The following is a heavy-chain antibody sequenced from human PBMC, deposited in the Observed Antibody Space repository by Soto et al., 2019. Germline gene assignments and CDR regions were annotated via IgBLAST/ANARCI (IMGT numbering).Heavy chain of an antibody. D-gene: IGHD2-2*01. Sequence: ASVKVSCKASGYSFTNYDISWVRQAPGQGLEWMGWISPYNGDTNYAQKIQGRVTMTTDTSTSTAYMELRSLRSDDTAVYYCARYCSSTSCDHYFDYWGQGTLVTVSS. J-gene: IGHJ4*02. CDR2: ISPYNGDT. CDR3: ARYCSSTSCDHYFDY. CDR1: GYSFTNYD. V-gene: IGHV1-18*01.